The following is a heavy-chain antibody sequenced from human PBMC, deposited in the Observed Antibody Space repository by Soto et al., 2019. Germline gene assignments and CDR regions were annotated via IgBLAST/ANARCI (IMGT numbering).Heavy chain of an antibody. CDR3: ASNSYGYTLYDY. D-gene: IGHD5-18*01. V-gene: IGHV4-30-4*01. CDR1: CVSISSGEYY. J-gene: IGHJ4*02. CDR2: IYYSGST. Sequence: PSETLSLSCTVSCVSISSGEYYCSWIRQPPGKGLEWIGYIYYSGSTYYNPSLKSRVTISVDTSKNQFSLKLSSVTAADTAVYYCASNSYGYTLYDYWGQGTRVTVSS.